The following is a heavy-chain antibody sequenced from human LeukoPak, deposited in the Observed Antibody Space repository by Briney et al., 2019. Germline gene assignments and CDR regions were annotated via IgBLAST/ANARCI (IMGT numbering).Heavy chain of an antibody. V-gene: IGHV4-4*02. CDR1: DVSIFRSNW. CDR3: AREMTQGMGAFDI. D-gene: IGHD2-21*02. J-gene: IGHJ3*02. CDR2: ISPSGST. Sequence: PSGTLSLTCAVSDVSIFRSNWWSWVRQPPGKGLVWIGQISPSGSTNYSPSLKSRVTISVDKSKTQFSLILTSVTAADTAVYYCAREMTQGMGAFDIWGQGTMVTVSS.